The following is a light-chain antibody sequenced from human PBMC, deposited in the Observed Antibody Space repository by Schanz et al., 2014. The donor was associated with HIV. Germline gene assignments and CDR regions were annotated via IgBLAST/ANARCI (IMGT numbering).Light chain of an antibody. CDR3: CSYAGSSTYVV. V-gene: IGLV2-14*03. Sequence: QSALTQPASVSGSPGQSITISCTGTSSDVGGYNYVSWYQQHPGKAPKLMIYDVSNRPSGVSNRFSGSKSGNTASLTISGLQAEDEADYYCCSYAGSSTYVVFGGGTKLIVL. J-gene: IGLJ2*01. CDR1: SSDVGGYNY. CDR2: DVS.